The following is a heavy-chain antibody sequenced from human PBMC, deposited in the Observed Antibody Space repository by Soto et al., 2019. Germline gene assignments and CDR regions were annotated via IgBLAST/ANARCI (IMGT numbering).Heavy chain of an antibody. V-gene: IGHV3-23*01. J-gene: IGHJ6*02. CDR2: VSGSGGST. Sequence: EVQLLESGGGLVQPGESLRLSCAASGFTFSSYAMIWVRQAPGKGLEWVSVVSGSGGSTYYVDSVKGRFTISRDNSKNTLYLQMNSLRAEDTAVYYCAKSVNRHYYYTMDVWCQGTTVTVSS. CDR3: AKSVNRHYYYTMDV. CDR1: GFTFSSYA. D-gene: IGHD4-17*01.